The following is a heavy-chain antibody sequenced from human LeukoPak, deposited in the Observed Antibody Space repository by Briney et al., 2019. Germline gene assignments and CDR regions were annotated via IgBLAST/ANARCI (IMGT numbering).Heavy chain of an antibody. J-gene: IGHJ4*02. V-gene: IGHV3-7*01. D-gene: IGHD6-13*01. CDR1: GFTFSSYW. Sequence: GGSLRLSCAASGFTFSSYWMSWVRQAPGKGLEWVANIKQDGSEKYYVDSVKGRFTISRDNAKNSLYLQMNSLRAEDTAVYYCARDVAAACTGYFDYWGQGTLVTVSS. CDR2: IKQDGSEK. CDR3: ARDVAAACTGYFDY.